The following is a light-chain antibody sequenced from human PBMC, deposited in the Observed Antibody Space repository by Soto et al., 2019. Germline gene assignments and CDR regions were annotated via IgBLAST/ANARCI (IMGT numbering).Light chain of an antibody. CDR3: ASYSTTTTLV. V-gene: IGLV2-14*03. J-gene: IGLJ3*02. Sequence: QSALTQPASVSGSPGHSITLSCTGSSSDVGGYNSVSWYQQHPGRAPQLIIYDVSDRPSGVSNRFSGSKSGNSASLVISGLQAEDEAHYYCASYSTTTTLVFGGGTQLTVL. CDR2: DVS. CDR1: SSDVGGYNS.